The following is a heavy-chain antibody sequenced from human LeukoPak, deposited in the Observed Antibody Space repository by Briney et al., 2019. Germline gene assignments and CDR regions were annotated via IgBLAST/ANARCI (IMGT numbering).Heavy chain of an antibody. Sequence: GGSLRLSCAASRFTVSSNYMSWVRQAPGKGLEWVSVIYSGGSTYYADSVKGRCTISQDNSKNTLYLQMNSLRAEDTAVYYCARERRRDGYKMIDYWGQGTLVTVSS. J-gene: IGHJ4*02. CDR1: RFTVSSNY. CDR3: ARERRRDGYKMIDY. V-gene: IGHV3-66*01. D-gene: IGHD5-24*01. CDR2: IYSGGST.